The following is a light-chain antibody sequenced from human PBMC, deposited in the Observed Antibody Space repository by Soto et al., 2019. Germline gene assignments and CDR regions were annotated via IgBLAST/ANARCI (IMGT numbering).Light chain of an antibody. J-gene: IGLJ1*01. Sequence: QSVRTPPRSVSGSPGQSVSISCTVTSSDVGGYKYVSWYQQKPGKAPKLIIYGVSRWPSGVPNRFSGSKSGNGASLTISGLQAEDEGDYYCCSYAGGPEVFGTGTKVTVL. CDR3: CSYAGGPEV. CDR1: SSDVGGYKY. CDR2: GVS. V-gene: IGLV2-11*01.